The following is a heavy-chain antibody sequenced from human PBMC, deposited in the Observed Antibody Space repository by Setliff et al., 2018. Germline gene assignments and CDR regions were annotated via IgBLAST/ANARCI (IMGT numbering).Heavy chain of an antibody. D-gene: IGHD3-10*01. CDR2: INHAGRT. V-gene: IGHV4-34*01. CDR1: GGSFSGYV. CDR3: VRGLQAGSWEPHYFDS. Sequence: SETLSLTCAVYGGSFSGYVWTFIRQSPGKGLEWIGEINHAGRTNYNPSLGSRVSILVDTSKNQFSLKLTSATVADTAVYYCVRGLQAGSWEPHYFDSWGRGTLVTVSS. J-gene: IGHJ4*02.